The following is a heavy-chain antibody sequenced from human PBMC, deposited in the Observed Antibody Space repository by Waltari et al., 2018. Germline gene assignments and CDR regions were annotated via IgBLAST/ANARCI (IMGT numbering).Heavy chain of an antibody. J-gene: IGHJ3*02. V-gene: IGHV4-39*07. CDR2: IYYSGST. CDR1: GGSISSISFH. Sequence: QLQLQESGPGLVKPSETLSLTCTVPGGSISSISFHLGWLRQPPGKGLEWIGSIYYSGSTYSNPYLKSRVTISVDTSKNQFSLKLSSVTAADTAVYYCARVGTYYYDSSGYPDAFDIWGQGTMVTVSS. D-gene: IGHD3-22*01. CDR3: ARVGTYYYDSSGYPDAFDI.